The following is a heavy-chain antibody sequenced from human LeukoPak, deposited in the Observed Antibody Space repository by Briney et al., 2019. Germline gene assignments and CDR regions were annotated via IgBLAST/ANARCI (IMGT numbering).Heavy chain of an antibody. Sequence: GGSLRLSYAASGFTFSNYWMHWVRQAPGKGLVWVSRINSDGSSTTYADSVKGRFTISRDNAKNTLYLQMNTLRAEDTAVYYCARDSSYCSSTSCYNYFDYWGQGNLVTVSS. CDR3: ARDSSYCSSTSCYNYFDY. J-gene: IGHJ4*02. CDR1: GFTFSNYW. D-gene: IGHD2-2*02. CDR2: INSDGSST. V-gene: IGHV3-74*01.